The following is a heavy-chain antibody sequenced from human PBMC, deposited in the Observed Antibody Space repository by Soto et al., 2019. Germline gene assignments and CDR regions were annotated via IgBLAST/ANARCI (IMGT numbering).Heavy chain of an antibody. CDR3: ARHPRRYCSSTSCRNVYYYYYMDV. D-gene: IGHD2-2*01. V-gene: IGHV4-39*01. J-gene: IGHJ6*03. CDR2: IYYSGST. CDR1: GGSISSSSYY. Sequence: SETLSLTCTVSGGSISSSSYYWGWIRQPPGKGLEWIGSIYYSGSTYYNPSLKSRVTISVDTSKNQFSLKLSSVTAADTAVYYCARHPRRYCSSTSCRNVYYYYYMDVWGKGTTVTVSS.